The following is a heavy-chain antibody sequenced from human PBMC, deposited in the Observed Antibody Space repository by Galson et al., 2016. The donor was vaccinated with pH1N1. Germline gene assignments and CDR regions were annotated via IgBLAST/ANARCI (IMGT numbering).Heavy chain of an antibody. V-gene: IGHV4-59*12. CDR1: GDSISSYY. J-gene: IGHJ3*02. CDR3: AREYSGYDWEGERFDI. Sequence: CSVSGDSISSYYWIWIRQSPGKGLEWIGYLYHSHHSGSTKYNPSLKSRVTLSLDTSRNHFSLRLNSVTAADMAVYYCAREYSGYDWEGERFDIWGQGTVVTVSS. D-gene: IGHD5-12*01. CDR2: LYHSHHSGST.